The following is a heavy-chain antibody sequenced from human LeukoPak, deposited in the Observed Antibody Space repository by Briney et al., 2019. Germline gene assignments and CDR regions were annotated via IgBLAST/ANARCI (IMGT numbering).Heavy chain of an antibody. CDR3: ARPGLSSGWYDSSAFDI. V-gene: IGHV3-21*01. Sequence: GGSLRLSCAASGFTLSSYSMHWVRQAPGKGLQWVSSISSSSSYIYYADSVKGRFTISRDNAKNSLYLQMNSLRAEDTAVYYCARPGLSSGWYDSSAFDIWGQGTMVTVSS. J-gene: IGHJ3*02. CDR1: GFTLSSYS. D-gene: IGHD6-19*01. CDR2: ISSSSSYI.